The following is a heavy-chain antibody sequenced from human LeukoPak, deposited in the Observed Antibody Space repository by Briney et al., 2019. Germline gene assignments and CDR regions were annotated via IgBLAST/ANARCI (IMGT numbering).Heavy chain of an antibody. V-gene: IGHV1-18*01. D-gene: IGHD2-21*01. CDR2: ISAYDNST. J-gene: IGHJ4*02. CDR1: GYTFTNYG. Sequence: ASVKVSCKASGYTFTNYGVSWVRQAPGQGLEWMGWISAYDNSTHYAQNLQGRVTMTTDTSASTAYMELRSLRSDDTAVYYCATEEMTGPIRYWGQGTLVTVSS. CDR3: ATEEMTGPIRY.